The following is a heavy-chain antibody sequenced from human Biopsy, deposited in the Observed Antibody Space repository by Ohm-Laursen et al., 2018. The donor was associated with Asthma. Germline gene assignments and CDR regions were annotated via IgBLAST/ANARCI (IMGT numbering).Heavy chain of an antibody. J-gene: IGHJ6*02. CDR3: AREGGDYLSGYYYYYGMDV. V-gene: IGHV3-23*01. CDR2: ISGSGGST. D-gene: IGHD4-17*01. Sequence: SLRLSCTASGFTFSSYAMSWVRQAPGKGLEWVSAISGSGGSTYYADSVKGRFTISRDKSKNTLYMQMNSLRAEDTAVYYCAREGGDYLSGYYYYYGMDVWGRGTTVTVSS. CDR1: GFTFSSYA.